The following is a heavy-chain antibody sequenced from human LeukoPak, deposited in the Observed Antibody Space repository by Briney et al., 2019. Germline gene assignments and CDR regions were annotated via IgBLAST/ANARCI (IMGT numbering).Heavy chain of an antibody. V-gene: IGHV4-34*01. CDR3: ARGGVEYSGYDNYYMDV. D-gene: IGHD5-12*01. CDR2: INHSGST. Sequence: SETLSLTCAVYSGSFSGYYWSWIRQPPGKGLEWIGEINHSGSTTYNPSLKSRVTISVDTSKNQFSLKLNSVTAADTAVYYCARGGVEYSGYDNYYMDVGGKGTTVPVSS. J-gene: IGHJ6*03. CDR1: SGSFSGYY.